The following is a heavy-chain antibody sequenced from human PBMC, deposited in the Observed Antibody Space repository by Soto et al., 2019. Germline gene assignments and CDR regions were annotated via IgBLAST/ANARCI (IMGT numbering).Heavy chain of an antibody. CDR2: IYYSGST. CDR1: GGSISSYY. CDR3: ARLQYQLLFDWFDP. Sequence: PSETLSLTCTVSGGSISSYYWSWIRQPPGKGLEWIGYIYYSGSTNYNPSLKSRVTISVDTSKNQFSLRLSSVTGAGLAVYYCARLQYQLLFDWFDPWGQGTLVIVS. D-gene: IGHD2-2*01. J-gene: IGHJ5*02. V-gene: IGHV4-59*01.